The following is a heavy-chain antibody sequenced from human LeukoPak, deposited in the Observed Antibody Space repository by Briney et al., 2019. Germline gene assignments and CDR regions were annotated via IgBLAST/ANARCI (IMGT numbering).Heavy chain of an antibody. Sequence: SETLSLTCSVSGGSISGYYWTWIRQPPGKGLEWIGYISTSGSTNYNPSLKSRVTISVDTSNNQFSLKLSSVTAADTAVYYCARQAAGIAVAGDLDYWGQGTLVTVSS. J-gene: IGHJ4*02. CDR1: GGSISGYY. V-gene: IGHV4-4*09. D-gene: IGHD6-19*01. CDR3: ARQAAGIAVAGDLDY. CDR2: ISTSGST.